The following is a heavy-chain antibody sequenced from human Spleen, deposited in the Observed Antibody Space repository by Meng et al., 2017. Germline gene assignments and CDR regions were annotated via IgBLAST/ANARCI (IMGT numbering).Heavy chain of an antibody. CDR3: ARDAPGEKWFGELLEYYFDY. D-gene: IGHD3-10*01. CDR2: INTNTGNP. Sequence: ASVKVSCKASGYTFTTYAMHWVRQAPGQGLEWMGWINTNTGNPTYAQGFTGRFVFSLDTSVSTAYLQISSLKAEDTAVYYCARDAPGEKWFGELLEYYFDYWGQGTLVTVSS. CDR1: GYTFTTYA. V-gene: IGHV7-4-1*02. J-gene: IGHJ4*02.